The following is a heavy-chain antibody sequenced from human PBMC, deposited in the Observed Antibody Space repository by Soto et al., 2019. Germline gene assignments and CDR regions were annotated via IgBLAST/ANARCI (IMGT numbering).Heavy chain of an antibody. D-gene: IGHD6-13*01. CDR3: ARGSSWPDFDY. Sequence: SETLSLTCTVSGGSISSYYWSWIRQPPGKGLEWIGYIYYSGSTNYNPSLKSRVTISVDTSKNQFSLKLSSVTAADTAVYYCARGSSWPDFDYWGQGTLVTVSS. CDR1: GGSISSYY. CDR2: IYYSGST. V-gene: IGHV4-59*01. J-gene: IGHJ4*02.